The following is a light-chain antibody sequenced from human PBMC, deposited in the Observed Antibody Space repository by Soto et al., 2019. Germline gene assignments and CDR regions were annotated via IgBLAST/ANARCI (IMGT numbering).Light chain of an antibody. V-gene: IGLV1-40*01. Sequence: QSVLTQPPSVSGAPGQRLTISCTGSSSNIGAGYDVHWYQQLPGTAPKLLIFGYNNRPSGVPDRFSGSKSGTSASLAISGLQAEDEADYYCQSYDSSLSGYVFGPGTKLTVL. J-gene: IGLJ1*01. CDR1: SSNIGAGYD. CDR2: GYN. CDR3: QSYDSSLSGYV.